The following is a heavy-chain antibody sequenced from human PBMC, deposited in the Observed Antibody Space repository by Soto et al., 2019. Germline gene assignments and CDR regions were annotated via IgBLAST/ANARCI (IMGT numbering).Heavy chain of an antibody. V-gene: IGHV3-48*03. D-gene: IGHD6-6*01. Sequence: PGGSLRLSCAASGFTFNTFEMNWVRQAPGKGLEWVSYISNSATTIYYADAVKGRFTISRDNAKNSLYLQMNSLRAEDTAVYYCARVYSSSSGKGMDVWGQGTTVTSP. CDR2: ISNSATTI. J-gene: IGHJ6*02. CDR1: GFTFNTFE. CDR3: ARVYSSSSGKGMDV.